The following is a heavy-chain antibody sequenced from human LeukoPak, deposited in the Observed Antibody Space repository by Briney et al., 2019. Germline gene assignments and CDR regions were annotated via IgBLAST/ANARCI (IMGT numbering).Heavy chain of an antibody. CDR2: IYYSGST. J-gene: IGHJ5*02. V-gene: IGHV4-61*08. CDR1: GGSISSGDYY. CDR3: ARAPRSGAYWFDP. D-gene: IGHD3-3*01. Sequence: SQTLSLTCTVSGGSISSGDYYWSWLRQPPGMGLEWLGYIYYSGSTNYNPSLKSRATISVDTSKNQFSLKLSSVTAADTAVYYCARAPRSGAYWFDPWGQGTLVTVSS.